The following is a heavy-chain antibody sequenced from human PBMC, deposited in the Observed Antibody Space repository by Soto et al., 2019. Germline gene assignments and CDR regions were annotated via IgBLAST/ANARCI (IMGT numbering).Heavy chain of an antibody. CDR2: IYHSGST. Sequence: SETLSLTCAVSGGSISSGGYSWSWIRQPPGKGLEWIGYIYHSGSTYYNPSLKSRVTISVDRSKNQFSLKLSSVTAADTAVYYCARVGSGWWFDYWGQGTLVTAPQ. CDR3: ARVGSGWWFDY. J-gene: IGHJ4*02. V-gene: IGHV4-30-2*01. D-gene: IGHD6-19*01. CDR1: GGSISSGGYS.